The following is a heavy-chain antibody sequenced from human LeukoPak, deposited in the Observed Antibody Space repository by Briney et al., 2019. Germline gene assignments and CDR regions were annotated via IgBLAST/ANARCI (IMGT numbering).Heavy chain of an antibody. J-gene: IGHJ4*02. CDR1: GFTFSSYG. D-gene: IGHD4-23*01. CDR3: ANVKNGGNSGSDY. V-gene: IGHV3-30*18. Sequence: GGSLRLSCAASGFTFSSYGMHWVRQAPGKGLEWVAVISYDGSNKYYADSVKGRFTISRDNSKNTLYLQMNSLRAEDTAVYYCANVKNGGNSGSDYWGQGTLVTVSS. CDR2: ISYDGSNK.